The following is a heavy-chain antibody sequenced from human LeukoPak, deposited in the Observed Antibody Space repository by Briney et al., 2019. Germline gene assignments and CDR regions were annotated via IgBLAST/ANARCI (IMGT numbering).Heavy chain of an antibody. D-gene: IGHD6-13*01. J-gene: IGHJ6*02. V-gene: IGHV3-30*03. CDR1: GFTFSSYS. CDR3: AREGTAAAGAPYYYYGMDV. CDR2: ISYDGSNK. Sequence: GGSLRLSCAASGFTFSSYSMNWVRQAPGKGLEWVAVISYDGSNKYYADSVKGRFTISRDNSKNTLYLQMNSLRAEDTAVYYCAREGTAAAGAPYYYYGMDVWGQGTTVTVSS.